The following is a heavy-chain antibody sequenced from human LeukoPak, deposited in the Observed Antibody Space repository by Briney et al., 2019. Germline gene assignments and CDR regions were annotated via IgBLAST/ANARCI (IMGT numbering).Heavy chain of an antibody. CDR1: GFTFSSYG. Sequence: GGSLRLSCAASGFTFSSYGMHWVRQAPGKGLEWVAFIRYDGSNKYYADSVMGRFTISRDNSKNTLYLQMNSLRAEDTAVYYCAGRYYDFWSGYYTDYAFDIWGQGTMVTVSS. D-gene: IGHD3-3*01. V-gene: IGHV3-30*02. CDR2: IRYDGSNK. CDR3: AGRYYDFWSGYYTDYAFDI. J-gene: IGHJ3*02.